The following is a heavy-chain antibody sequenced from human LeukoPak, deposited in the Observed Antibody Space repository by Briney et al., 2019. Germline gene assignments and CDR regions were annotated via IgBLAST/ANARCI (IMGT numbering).Heavy chain of an antibody. V-gene: IGHV4-4*07. CDR2: IYTSGST. CDR3: AREDSTYGMDV. J-gene: IGHJ6*02. Sequence: SETLSLTCTVSGGAISSYHWSWIRQPAGKGLEWIGRIYTSGSTNYNPSLKSRVTISVDTSKNQFSLKLSSVTAADTAVYYCAREDSTYGMDVWGQGTTVTVSS. CDR1: GGAISSYH. D-gene: IGHD2/OR15-2a*01.